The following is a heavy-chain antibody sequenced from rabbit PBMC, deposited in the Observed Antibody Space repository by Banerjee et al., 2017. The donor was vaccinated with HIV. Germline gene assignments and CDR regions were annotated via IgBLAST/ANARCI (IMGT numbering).Heavy chain of an antibody. V-gene: IGHV1S40*01. CDR3: ARDVSYVSYGYGSYGL. D-gene: IGHD6-1*01. CDR1: GFSFSSSYY. Sequence: QSLEESGGDLVKPGASLTLTCTASGFSFSSSYYMCWVRQAPGKGLEWIACIYAGSSGSTYYASWAKGRFTISKTSSTTVTLQMTSLTAADTATYFCARDVSYVSYGYGSYGLWGQGTLVTVS. CDR2: IYAGSSGST. J-gene: IGHJ4*01.